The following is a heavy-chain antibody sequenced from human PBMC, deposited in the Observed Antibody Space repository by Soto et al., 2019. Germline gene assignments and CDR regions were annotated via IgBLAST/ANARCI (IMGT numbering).Heavy chain of an antibody. CDR2: INPRGGGT. V-gene: IGHV1-46*01. CDR3: ARARGLVIMAQDFDY. J-gene: IGHJ4*02. CDR1: GYTFTTYY. D-gene: IGHD2-21*01. Sequence: QVQLVQSGAEVKKPGASVKLSCKASGYTFTTYYLHWLRQAPGQGLVWMGIINPRGGGTSYAARFEGRVTMTRDTSTSTVYLELSSLRSEDTAVYYCARARGLVIMAQDFDYWGPGTLVTVSS.